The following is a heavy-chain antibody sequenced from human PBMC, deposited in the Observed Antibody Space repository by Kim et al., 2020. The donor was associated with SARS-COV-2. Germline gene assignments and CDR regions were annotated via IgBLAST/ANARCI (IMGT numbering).Heavy chain of an antibody. Sequence: GESLKISCKGSGYSFTSYWISWVRQMPGKGLEWMGRIDPSDSYTNYSPSFQGHVTISADKSISTAYLQWSSLKASDTAMYYCARQVEYSSSSGASYYYYGMDVWGQGTTVTVSS. J-gene: IGHJ6*02. V-gene: IGHV5-10-1*01. CDR2: IDPSDSYT. CDR3: ARQVEYSSSSGASYYYYGMDV. D-gene: IGHD6-6*01. CDR1: GYSFTSYW.